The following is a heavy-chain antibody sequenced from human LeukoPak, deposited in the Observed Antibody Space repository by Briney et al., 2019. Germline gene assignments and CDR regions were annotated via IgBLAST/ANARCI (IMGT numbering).Heavy chain of an antibody. D-gene: IGHD3-10*01. Sequence: GESLKISCEGSGYSFTSYWIGWVRQMPGKGLGWMGIIYPGDSDTRYSPSFQGQVTISADKSISTAYLQWSSLKASDTAMYYCARRRAGGSGSYYNYYYYMDVWGKGTTVTVSS. J-gene: IGHJ6*03. CDR3: ARRRAGGSGSYYNYYYYMDV. CDR1: GYSFTSYW. V-gene: IGHV5-51*01. CDR2: IYPGDSDT.